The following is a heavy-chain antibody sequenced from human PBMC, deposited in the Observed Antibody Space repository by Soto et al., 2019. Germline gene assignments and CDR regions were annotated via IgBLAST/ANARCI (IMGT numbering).Heavy chain of an antibody. CDR1: GGSISSGDYY. J-gene: IGHJ3*02. D-gene: IGHD5-12*01. Sequence: PSETLSLTCTVSGGSISSGDYYWSWIRQPPGKGLEWIGYIYYSGSTYYNPSLKSRVTISVDTSKNQFSLKLSSVTAADTAVYYCARYSGHVTDAFHIWGQGTMVTVSS. V-gene: IGHV4-30-4*01. CDR2: IYYSGST. CDR3: ARYSGHVTDAFHI.